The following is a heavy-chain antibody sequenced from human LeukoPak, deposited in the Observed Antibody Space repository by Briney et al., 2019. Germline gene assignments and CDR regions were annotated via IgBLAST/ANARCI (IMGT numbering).Heavy chain of an antibody. Sequence: SETLSLTCAVYGGSFSGYYWSWIRQPPGKGLEWIGEINHSGSTNYNPSLKSRVTISVDTSKNQFSLKLSSVTAADTAVYYCAREVTPYYWGQGTLVPSPQ. V-gene: IGHV4-34*01. D-gene: IGHD2-21*02. CDR1: GGSFSGYY. CDR3: AREVTPYY. CDR2: INHSGST. J-gene: IGHJ4*02.